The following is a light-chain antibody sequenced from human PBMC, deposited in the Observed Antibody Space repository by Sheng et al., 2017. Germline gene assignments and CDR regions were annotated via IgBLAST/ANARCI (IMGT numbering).Light chain of an antibody. J-gene: IGKJ2*03. CDR2: GAY. CDR3: QQYNNWPPSYS. Sequence: EIVLTQSPATLSLSPGERATLSCRASQSVSSSLAWYQQKPGQAPRLLIYGAYTRATGIPARFSGSGSGTEFTLTISSLQSEDFAVYYCQQYNNWPPSYSFGQGTKLEIK. V-gene: IGKV3-15*01. CDR1: QSVSSS.